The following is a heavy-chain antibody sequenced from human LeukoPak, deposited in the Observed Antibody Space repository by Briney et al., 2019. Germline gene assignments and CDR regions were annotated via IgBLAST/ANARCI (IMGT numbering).Heavy chain of an antibody. Sequence: GGSLRLSCAASGFTFSTNYMSWVRQAPGKGLEWVSVICSGGNTYYADSVKGRFTISRDNSKNTVYLQMNSLRAEDTAVYYCARGLYADYAFDYWGQGTLVTVSS. CDR3: ARGLYADYAFDY. J-gene: IGHJ4*02. CDR1: GFTFSTNY. CDR2: ICSGGNT. V-gene: IGHV3-66*01. D-gene: IGHD4-17*01.